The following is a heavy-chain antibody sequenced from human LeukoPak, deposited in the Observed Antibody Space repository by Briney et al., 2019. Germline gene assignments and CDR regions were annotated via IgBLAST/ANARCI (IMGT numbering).Heavy chain of an antibody. V-gene: IGHV3-33*01. CDR2: MWSDGSNT. D-gene: IGHD5-18*01. CDR3: ARGGNSYGPDCYYYGMDV. Sequence: GGSLRLSCAASGFTFSSYGMHWVRQAPGKGLEWVAVMWSDGSNTYCADSVKGRFTISRDNSKNTLYLQMNSLRAEDTGVYYCARGGNSYGPDCYYYGMDVWGQGTTVTVSS. J-gene: IGHJ6*02. CDR1: GFTFSSYG.